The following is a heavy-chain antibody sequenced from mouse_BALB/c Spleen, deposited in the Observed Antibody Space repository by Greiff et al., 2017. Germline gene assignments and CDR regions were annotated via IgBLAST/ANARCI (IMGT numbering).Heavy chain of an antibody. CDR1: GYSITSDYA. CDR2: ISYSGST. V-gene: IGHV3-2*02. J-gene: IGHJ2*01. D-gene: IGHD2-14*01. CDR3: ARGRYPFDY. Sequence: VQLKESGPGLVKPSQSLSLTCTVTGYSITSDYAWNWIRQFPGNKLEWMGYISYSGSTSYNPSLKSRISITRDTSKNQFFLQLNSVTTEDTATYYCARGRYPFDYWGQGTTLTVSS.